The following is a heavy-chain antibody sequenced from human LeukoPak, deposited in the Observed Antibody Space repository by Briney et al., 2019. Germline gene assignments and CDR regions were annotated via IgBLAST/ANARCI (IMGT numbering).Heavy chain of an antibody. Sequence: GGSLRLSCAASGFTFSRHGMHWVRQAPGKGLEWVAFIRYDGSDKYYADSVKGRFTISRDNSENTLYLQMNSLRPEDTAVYYCAKGFYYCSDGCPQYYYYMDVWGKGTIVIVSS. D-gene: IGHD2-15*01. V-gene: IGHV3-30*02. CDR1: GFTFSRHG. J-gene: IGHJ6*03. CDR3: AKGFYYCSDGCPQYYYYMDV. CDR2: IRYDGSDK.